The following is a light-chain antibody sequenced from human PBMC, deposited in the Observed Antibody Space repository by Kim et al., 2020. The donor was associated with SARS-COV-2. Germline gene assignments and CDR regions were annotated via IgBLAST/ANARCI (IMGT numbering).Light chain of an antibody. Sequence: QRVTISCTGSSSNSGADYDVHLYVQLPGTAPKLLIYGNINRPSGVPDRFSASKSGTSASLAITGLQAEDEADYYCQSHDSSLSGPLFGGGTKVTVL. CDR3: QSHDSSLSGPL. CDR2: GNI. V-gene: IGLV1-40*01. CDR1: SSNSGADYD. J-gene: IGLJ2*01.